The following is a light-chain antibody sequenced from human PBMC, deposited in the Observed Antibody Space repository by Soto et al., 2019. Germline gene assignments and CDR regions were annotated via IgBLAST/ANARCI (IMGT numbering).Light chain of an antibody. CDR1: QSIGHY. J-gene: IGKJ4*01. V-gene: IGKV3-11*01. CDR3: QQRSNCLS. CDR2: DAS. Sequence: EIVLTQSPATLSLSPGERATLSCRASQSIGHYLAWYQQRPGQAPRLLISDASNRATGIPAGFCGSGSGTDFTLTICSLEPEDFAVYYCQQRSNCLSFGGGTKVEIK.